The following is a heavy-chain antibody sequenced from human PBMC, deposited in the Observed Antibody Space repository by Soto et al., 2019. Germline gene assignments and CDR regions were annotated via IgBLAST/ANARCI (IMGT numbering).Heavy chain of an antibody. D-gene: IGHD6-13*01. Sequence: EVQLVESGGGLVQPGGSLRLSCEASGFTFGSYWMTWVRQAPGKGLEWVANIKKDDSQKSYLDSVRGRFIIYRDNAKNLVYLKMNRRRVEHMAVYYRKIDVSTSRSHWYRAAFDLWRQANMVTVPS. CDR1: GFTFGSYW. CDR2: IKKDDSQK. CDR3: KIDVSTSRSHWYRAAFDL. J-gene: IGHJ3*01. V-gene: IGHV3-7*05.